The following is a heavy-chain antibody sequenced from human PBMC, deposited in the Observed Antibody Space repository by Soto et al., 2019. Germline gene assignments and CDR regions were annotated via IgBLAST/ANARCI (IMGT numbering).Heavy chain of an antibody. CDR1: GRSIGTNHYR. Sequence: SDTLSPTYTVSGRSIGTNHYRRSWIRQSPDRGLEWIGHIYNGGTIYNNPSLTSRITISVDTSRTQFSLDLNSVTAADTAVYYCARGTPGAKVDYWRQG. J-gene: IGHJ4*02. V-gene: IGHV4-30-4*02. D-gene: IGHD7-27*01. CDR3: ARGTPGAKVDY. CDR2: IYNGGTI.